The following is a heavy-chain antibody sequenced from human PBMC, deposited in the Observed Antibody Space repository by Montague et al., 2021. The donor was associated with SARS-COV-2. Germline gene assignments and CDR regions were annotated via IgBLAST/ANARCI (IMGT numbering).Heavy chain of an antibody. CDR2: IYYTGSR. V-gene: IGHV4-39*07. CDR1: GASIRSSDHY. Sequence: SETLSLTCTVSGASIRSSDHYWGWIRQPPGKGLEWIGSIYYTGSRYYTPSLTSRLTISVDTSRYQFSLELTSVTAADTAIYYCARAGGFDNSVYVGRLLTYYFDYWGQGLLVTVAS. CDR3: ARAGGFDNSVYVGRLLTYYFDY. J-gene: IGHJ4*02. D-gene: IGHD3-22*01.